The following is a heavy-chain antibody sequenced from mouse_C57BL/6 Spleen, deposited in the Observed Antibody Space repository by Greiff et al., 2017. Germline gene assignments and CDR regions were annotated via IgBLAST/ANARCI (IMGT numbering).Heavy chain of an antibody. CDR1: GFNIKDYY. Sequence: EVQRVESGAELVRPGASVKLSCTASGFNIKDYYMHWVKQRPEQGLEWIGRIDPEDGDTEYAPKFQGKATMTADTSSNTAYLQLSSLTSEDTAVYYCTTITTVVAIKYYFDYWGQGTTLTVSS. CDR2: IDPEDGDT. D-gene: IGHD1-1*01. V-gene: IGHV14-1*01. CDR3: TTITTVVAIKYYFDY. J-gene: IGHJ2*01.